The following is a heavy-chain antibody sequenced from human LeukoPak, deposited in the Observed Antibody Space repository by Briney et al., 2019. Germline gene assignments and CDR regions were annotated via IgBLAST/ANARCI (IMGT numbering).Heavy chain of an antibody. D-gene: IGHD6-13*01. J-gene: IGHJ2*01. CDR1: GGSISSYY. CDR3: ARTYGSSGLGYFDL. V-gene: IGHV4-59*01. Sequence: PSETLSLTCTVSGGSISSYYWSWIRQPPGKGLEWIGYIYYSGSTNYSPSLKSRLTISVDTSKNQFSLKLSSVTAADTAVYYYARTYGSSGLGYFDLWGRGTLVTVSS. CDR2: IYYSGST.